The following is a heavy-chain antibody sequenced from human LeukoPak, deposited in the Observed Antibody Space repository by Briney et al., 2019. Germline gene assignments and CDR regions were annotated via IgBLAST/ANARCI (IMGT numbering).Heavy chain of an antibody. Sequence: GGSLRLSCAASGFTFSSYAMSWVRQAPGKGLEWVSYISSSSSTIYYADSVKGRFTISRDNAKNSLYLQMNSLRAEDTAVYYCARAITVDAFDIWGQGTMVTVSS. V-gene: IGHV3-48*01. CDR1: GFTFSSYA. J-gene: IGHJ3*02. CDR3: ARAITVDAFDI. CDR2: ISSSSSTI. D-gene: IGHD5-24*01.